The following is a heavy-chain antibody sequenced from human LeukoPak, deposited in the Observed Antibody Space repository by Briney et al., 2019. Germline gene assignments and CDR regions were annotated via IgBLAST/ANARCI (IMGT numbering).Heavy chain of an antibody. D-gene: IGHD1-26*01. CDR2: IYSGGST. CDR3: ARDLGGSYDY. J-gene: IGHJ4*02. Sequence: HPGGSLRLSCAASGFTFSSYAMSWVRQAPGKGLEWVSVIYSGGSTYYADSVKGRFTISRDNSKNTLYLQMNSLRAEDTAVNYCARDLGGSYDYWGQGTLVTVSS. CDR1: GFTFSSYA. V-gene: IGHV3-53*01.